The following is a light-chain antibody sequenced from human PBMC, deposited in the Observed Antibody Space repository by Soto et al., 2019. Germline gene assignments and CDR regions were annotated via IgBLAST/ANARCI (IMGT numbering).Light chain of an antibody. J-gene: IGLJ1*01. V-gene: IGLV2-14*01. CDR3: SSYTSTKTYV. CDR2: EVS. Sequence: QSPLTQPASVSGSPGQSIAISCTGTSSDVGGYKYVTWYQQNPGKAPKFLIYEVSNRFSGVSDRFSGTKSGNTASLTISGLKAEDEAEYFCSSYTSTKTYVFGSGTKV. CDR1: SSDVGGYKY.